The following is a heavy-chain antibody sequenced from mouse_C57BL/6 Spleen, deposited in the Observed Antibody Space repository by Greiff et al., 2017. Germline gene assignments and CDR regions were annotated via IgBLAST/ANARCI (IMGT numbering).Heavy chain of an antibody. CDR1: GYTFTDYE. CDR3: TPYYYGSSYWFAY. D-gene: IGHD1-1*01. Sequence: QVQLQQSGAELVRPGASVTLSCKASGYTFTDYEMDWVKQTPVHGLEWIGAIDPETGGTAYNQKFKGKAILTADKSSSTAYMELRLLTSEDAAVYYSTPYYYGSSYWFAYWGQGTLVTVSA. J-gene: IGHJ3*01. CDR2: IDPETGGT. V-gene: IGHV1-15*01.